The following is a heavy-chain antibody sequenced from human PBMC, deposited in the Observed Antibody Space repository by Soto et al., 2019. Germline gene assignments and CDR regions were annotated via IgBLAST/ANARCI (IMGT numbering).Heavy chain of an antibody. D-gene: IGHD3-10*01. V-gene: IGHV3-13*04. CDR2: IGTAGDT. J-gene: IGHJ6*02. Sequence: EVQLVESGGGLVQPGGSLRLSCAASGFTFSSYDMHWVRQATGKGLEWVSAIGTAGDTYYPGSVKGRFTISRENAKNSLYLQMNSLRAGDTAVYYCARVRSSGGSLRDGMDVWGQGTTVTVSS. CDR3: ARVRSSGGSLRDGMDV. CDR1: GFTFSSYD.